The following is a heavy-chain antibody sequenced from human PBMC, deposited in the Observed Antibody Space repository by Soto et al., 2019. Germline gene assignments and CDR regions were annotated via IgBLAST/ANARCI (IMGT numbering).Heavy chain of an antibody. CDR3: ARVEALITGTTEDAFDI. Sequence: GPVESSLKAFGFHFTRLVISWVRHAPGQRLDWMGWVSVYNGKKNYAQKLQGRVTMTTDKSTSTAYMELRSLRADDTAVYYWARVEALITGTTEDAFDIWGQGTMVTVS. D-gene: IGHD1-20*01. CDR1: GFHFTRLV. V-gene: IGHV1-18*01. J-gene: IGHJ3*02. CDR2: VSVYNGKK.